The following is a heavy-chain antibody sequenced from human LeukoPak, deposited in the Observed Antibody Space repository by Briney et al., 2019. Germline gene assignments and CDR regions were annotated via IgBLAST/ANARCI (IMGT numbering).Heavy chain of an antibody. D-gene: IGHD3-22*01. CDR2: INPSGGST. Sequence: ASVKVSCKASGYTFTNYYMHWVRQAPGQGLEWMGIINPSGGSTNYAQKFQGRVTMTRDTSTRTVYMELSSLRSEDTAVYYCARGSSGYYHFDYWGQGTLVTVSS. J-gene: IGHJ4*02. CDR3: ARGSSGYYHFDY. CDR1: GYTFTNYY. V-gene: IGHV1-46*01.